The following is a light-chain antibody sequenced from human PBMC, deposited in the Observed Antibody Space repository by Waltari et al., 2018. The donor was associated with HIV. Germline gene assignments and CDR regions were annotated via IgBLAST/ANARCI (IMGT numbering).Light chain of an antibody. V-gene: IGLV1-47*01. CDR2: RNN. CDR1: STHNRHHS. Sequence: QSVLTQPPPASGTPGPTPTIPCPRLSTHNRHHSILIYQQFPGTAPKLLIYRNNQRPSGIPARFSGSKSATSASLAISGLRSEDEADYYCAEWDDSLSGPVVFGGGTKLTVL. CDR3: AEWDDSLSGPVV. J-gene: IGLJ2*01.